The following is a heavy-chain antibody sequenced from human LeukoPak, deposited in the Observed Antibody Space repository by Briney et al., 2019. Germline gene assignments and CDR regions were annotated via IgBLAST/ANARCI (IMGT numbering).Heavy chain of an antibody. CDR3: ARLSGGIKWELTTWVDY. Sequence: RGESLKISCKGSGYTFSSFWIAWVRQVPGKGLEWMGIIYPGDSDTRYSPSFQGQVTISADKSISTAYLQWSSLKASDTAMYYCARLSGGIKWELTTWVDYWGQGTLVTVSS. J-gene: IGHJ4*02. D-gene: IGHD1-26*01. CDR1: GYTFSSFW. V-gene: IGHV5-51*01. CDR2: IYPGDSDT.